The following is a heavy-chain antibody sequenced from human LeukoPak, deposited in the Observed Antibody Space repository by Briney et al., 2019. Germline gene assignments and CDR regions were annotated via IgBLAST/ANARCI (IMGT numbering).Heavy chain of an antibody. CDR3: AKTSLSDASGHYYYMDV. D-gene: IGHD3-3*01. J-gene: IGHJ6*03. Sequence: GGSLRLSCEASGFTFSTFAMIWVRQPPGKGLEWVSSIFPSGGEIHYADSVRGRFTISRDNSQNTVSLQVNNLRTEDTALYYCAKTSLSDASGHYYYMDVWGKGTTVTVSS. CDR1: GFTFSTFA. V-gene: IGHV3-23*01. CDR2: IFPSGGEI.